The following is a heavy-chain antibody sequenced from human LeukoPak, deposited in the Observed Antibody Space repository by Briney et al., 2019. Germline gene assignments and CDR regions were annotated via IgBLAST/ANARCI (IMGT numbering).Heavy chain of an antibody. CDR3: ARDYTGDYDSSGYLYYVDY. CDR1: GDSVSSAYYY. CDR2: IYYSGST. D-gene: IGHD3-22*01. Sequence: KPSETLSLTCTVSGDSVSSAYYYWSWIRQPPGKGLEWIGNIYYSGSTNYNPSLKSRVTISIDTSTSQFSLKLSSVTAADTAVYYCARDYTGDYDSSGYLYYVDYWGLGALVTVSS. J-gene: IGHJ4*02. V-gene: IGHV4-61*01.